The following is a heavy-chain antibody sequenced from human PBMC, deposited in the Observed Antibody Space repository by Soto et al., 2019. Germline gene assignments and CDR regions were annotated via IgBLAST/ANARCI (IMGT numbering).Heavy chain of an antibody. D-gene: IGHD4-17*01. CDR3: AREQGYGDYAGGY. J-gene: IGHJ4*02. CDR1: GFTFSSYS. Sequence: EVQLVESGGGLVKPGGSLRLSCAASGFTFSSYSMNWVRQAPGKGLEWVSSISSSSSYIYYADSVKGRFTISRDNAKNSLYLQMNSLRAEDTAVYYCAREQGYGDYAGGYWGQGTLVTVSS. V-gene: IGHV3-21*01. CDR2: ISSSSSYI.